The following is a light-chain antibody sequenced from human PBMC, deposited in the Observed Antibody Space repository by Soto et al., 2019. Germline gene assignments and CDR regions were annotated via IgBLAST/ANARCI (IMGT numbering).Light chain of an antibody. CDR2: KAS. CDR1: RDIRDF. Sequence: DIQMTQSPSSLSASVGDRVTITCQASRDIRDFLNWYQQKPGKAPKLLIYKASTLKSGVPSRFSGSGSGTEFTLTISSLQPEDFATYYCQQLSSYPVTFGGGTKVDIK. V-gene: IGKV1-9*01. J-gene: IGKJ4*01. CDR3: QQLSSYPVT.